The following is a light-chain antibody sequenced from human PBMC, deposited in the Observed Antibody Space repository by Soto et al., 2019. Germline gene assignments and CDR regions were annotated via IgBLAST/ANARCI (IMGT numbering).Light chain of an antibody. CDR3: EQYNEWRRT. Sequence: EIVLTQSPATLSVSPGERATLSCRASQSISSKLAWYRQNPGQAPSLLIYDASTRATGIPARFSGSGSGTEFTLTISSLQSEDFAVYYCEQYNEWRRTFGQGTNVDSK. CDR1: QSISSK. CDR2: DAS. V-gene: IGKV3-15*01. J-gene: IGKJ1*01.